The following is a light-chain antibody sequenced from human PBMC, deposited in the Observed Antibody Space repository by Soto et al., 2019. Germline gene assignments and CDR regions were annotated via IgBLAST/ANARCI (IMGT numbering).Light chain of an antibody. CDR3: NSYAGSNIYV. CDR2: GVT. Sequence: HSALTQPASVSESPGQSITISCTGTSSDIGASTFVSWYQQHPGKAPKLLIYGVTKRPSGVPDRFSGSKSGNTASLTVSGLRAEDEAYYYCNSYAGSNIYVFGTGTKLTVL. V-gene: IGLV2-8*01. CDR1: SSDIGASTF. J-gene: IGLJ1*01.